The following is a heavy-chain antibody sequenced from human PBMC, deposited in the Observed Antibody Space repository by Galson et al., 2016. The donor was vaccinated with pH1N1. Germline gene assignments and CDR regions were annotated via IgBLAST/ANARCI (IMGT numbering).Heavy chain of an antibody. CDR1: GDTFTSYA. V-gene: IGHV1-3*01. CDR3: ASSYYYDSSGYTD. Sequence: SVKVSCKASGDTFTSYAMHWVRQAPGQRLEWMGWINAGNGIPKYSQRFQGRVTITRDTSASTAYMELSSLRSEDTAVYYGASSYYYDSSGYTDWGQGTLVTVSS. J-gene: IGHJ4*02. CDR2: INAGNGIP. D-gene: IGHD3-22*01.